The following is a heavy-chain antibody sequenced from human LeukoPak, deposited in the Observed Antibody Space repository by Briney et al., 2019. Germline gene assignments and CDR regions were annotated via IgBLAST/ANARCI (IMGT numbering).Heavy chain of an antibody. CDR2: VNSDGSDT. D-gene: IGHD3-22*01. CDR1: GFTFSQYW. Sequence: GESLKISCVASGFTFSQYWMYWVRQVPGKGLEWVSRVNSDGSDTIYADSVKGRFTISRDNAKNSLYLQMNSLRAEDTAVYYCARELSSGSKVGFDYWGQGTLVTVSS. V-gene: IGHV3-74*01. CDR3: ARELSSGSKVGFDY. J-gene: IGHJ4*02.